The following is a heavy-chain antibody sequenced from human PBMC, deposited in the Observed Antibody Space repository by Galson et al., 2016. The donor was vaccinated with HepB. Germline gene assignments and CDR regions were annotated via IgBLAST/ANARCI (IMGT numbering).Heavy chain of an antibody. V-gene: IGHV1-8*01. CDR3: ARGLMLYGAGGYYFEY. D-gene: IGHD2-8*01. Sequence: SVKVSCKASGYTFINYDISWVRQATGQGLEWMGWMNPNGGNKAYAQKFQGRVTMTRSTSTTTAYMELTNLRSEDTAVYYCARGLMLYGAGGYYFEYWGQGTPVTVSS. J-gene: IGHJ4*02. CDR1: GYTFINYD. CDR2: MNPNGGNK.